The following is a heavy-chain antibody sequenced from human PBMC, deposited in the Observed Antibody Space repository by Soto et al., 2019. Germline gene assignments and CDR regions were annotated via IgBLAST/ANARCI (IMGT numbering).Heavy chain of an antibody. CDR2: ISGNGATT. D-gene: IGHD3-10*01. CDR3: AKDRGGFTRGWEFFDF. Sequence: EVALLESGGGLVQPGGSLRLSGEVSGVAFSFYSMSWVRQAPGKGLEWVASISGNGATTYYAASGKGWFTFSRDNSKNTVHLQMKSLRGEDTAVYYCAKDRGGFTRGWEFFDFWGQGTLVTVSS. J-gene: IGHJ4*02. V-gene: IGHV3-23*01. CDR1: GVAFSFYS.